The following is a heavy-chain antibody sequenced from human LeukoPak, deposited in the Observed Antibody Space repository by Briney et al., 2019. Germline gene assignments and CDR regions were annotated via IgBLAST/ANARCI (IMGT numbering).Heavy chain of an antibody. V-gene: IGHV4-4*09. D-gene: IGHD2-2*01. CDR3: AGSVPAPKEFAY. Sequence: SETLSLTCTVSNGSISSYYWSWIRQPPGKGLEWIGYIYTSGTTNYNPSLKSRVTISADMSKNHFSLKLNSVTAADTAVYYCAGSVPAPKEFAYWGQGTLVTVSS. CDR2: IYTSGTT. J-gene: IGHJ4*02. CDR1: NGSISSYY.